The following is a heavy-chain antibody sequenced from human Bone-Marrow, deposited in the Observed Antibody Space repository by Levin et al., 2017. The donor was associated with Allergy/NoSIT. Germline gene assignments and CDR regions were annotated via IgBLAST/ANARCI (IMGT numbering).Heavy chain of an antibody. D-gene: IGHD6-19*01. CDR3: AKGDGIAVAGTKDY. Sequence: PGGSLRLSCAASGFTFDDYAMHWVRQAPGKGLEWVSGISWNSGSIGYADSVKGRFTISRDNAKNSLYLQMNSLRAEDTALYYCAKGDGIAVAGTKDYWGQGTLVTVSS. J-gene: IGHJ4*02. V-gene: IGHV3-9*01. CDR1: GFTFDDYA. CDR2: ISWNSGSI.